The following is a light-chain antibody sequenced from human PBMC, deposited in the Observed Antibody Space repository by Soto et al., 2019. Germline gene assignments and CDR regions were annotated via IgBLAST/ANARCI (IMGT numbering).Light chain of an antibody. CDR3: QQDNNWPPVT. CDR2: GAS. J-gene: IGKJ5*01. CDR1: QSVGTY. Sequence: EILMTQSPATLSVSPGERATLFCRASQSVGTYLAWYQQKPGQAPRLLISGASTRATGVPARFSGSGSGTDFTLTISSLQSEDSAVYYCQQDNNWPPVTFGQGTRLEVK. V-gene: IGKV3-15*01.